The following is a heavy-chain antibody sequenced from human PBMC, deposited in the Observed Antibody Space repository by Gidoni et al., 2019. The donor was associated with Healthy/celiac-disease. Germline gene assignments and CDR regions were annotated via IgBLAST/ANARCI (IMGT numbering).Heavy chain of an antibody. V-gene: IGHV4-39*01. Sequence: QLHLQESGPGLVKPSETLSLTCTVSGGSTSSSSYYWGWIRPPPGKGLEWIGSIYYSGSTYYNPSLKSRVTISVDTSKNQFSLKPSSVTAADTAVYYCARWYYDFWSGYYNSIFDYWGQGTLVTVSS. CDR1: GGSTSSSSYY. CDR2: IYYSGST. CDR3: ARWYYDFWSGYYNSIFDY. J-gene: IGHJ4*02. D-gene: IGHD3-3*01.